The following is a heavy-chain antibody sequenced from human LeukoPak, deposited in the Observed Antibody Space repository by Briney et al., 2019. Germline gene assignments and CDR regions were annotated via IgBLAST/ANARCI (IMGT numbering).Heavy chain of an antibody. D-gene: IGHD3-16*01. V-gene: IGHV3-23*01. CDR2: ISGSGDST. CDR1: GFTFSSYA. J-gene: IGHJ4*02. Sequence: GGSLRLSCAASGFTFSSYAMSWVRQAPGKGLERVSAISGSGDSTYYADSVKGRFTISRDIYKNTLYLQMNSLRAEDTAVYYCAKDWDFDYWGQGTLVTVSS. CDR3: AKDWDFDY.